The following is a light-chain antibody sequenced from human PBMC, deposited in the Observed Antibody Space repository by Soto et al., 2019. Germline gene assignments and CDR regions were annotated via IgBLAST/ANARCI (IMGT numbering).Light chain of an antibody. J-gene: IGLJ2*01. V-gene: IGLV4-69*01. CDR3: QTWGTGIVV. CDR1: SGHSTYA. Sequence: QSVLTQSPSASASLGASVKLTCTLSSGHSTYAIAWHQQQPGKGPRYLMKLNSDGSHNKGDGIPDRFSGSSSGAERYLTISILQSEDEADYYCQTWGTGIVVFGGGTKLTVL. CDR2: LNSDGSH.